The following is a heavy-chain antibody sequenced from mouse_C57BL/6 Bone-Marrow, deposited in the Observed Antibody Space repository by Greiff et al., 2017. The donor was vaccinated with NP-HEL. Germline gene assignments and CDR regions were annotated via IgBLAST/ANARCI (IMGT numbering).Heavy chain of an antibody. CDR2: ISSGGDYI. V-gene: IGHV5-9-1*02. D-gene: IGHD1-1*01. J-gene: IGHJ3*01. Sequence: EVQLVESGEGLVKPGGSLKLSCAASGFTFSSYAMSWVRQTPEKRLEWVAYISSGGDYIYYADTVKGRFTISRDNARNTLYLQMSSLKSEDTAMYYCTREGDYYGSSLAWFAYWGQGTLVTVSA. CDR1: GFTFSSYA. CDR3: TREGDYYGSSLAWFAY.